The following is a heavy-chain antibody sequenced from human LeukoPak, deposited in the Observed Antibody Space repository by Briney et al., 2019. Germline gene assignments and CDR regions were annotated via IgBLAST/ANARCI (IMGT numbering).Heavy chain of an antibody. Sequence: GESLKISCKGSGYSFTNYWIGWGRQMPGEGLGLVGIIYPGDSDTRYSPFLQGQVTISADKSISPAYLQWSSLKASDTAKYYCAASVEMATIALDSWGQGGLVTVSS. J-gene: IGHJ4*02. V-gene: IGHV5-51*01. CDR2: IYPGDSDT. CDR1: GYSFTNYW. D-gene: IGHD5-24*01. CDR3: AASVEMATIALDS.